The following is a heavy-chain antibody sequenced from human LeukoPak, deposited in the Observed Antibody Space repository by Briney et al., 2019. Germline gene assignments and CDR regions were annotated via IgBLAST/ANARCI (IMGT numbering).Heavy chain of an antibody. CDR3: AKRSTIAVSGTAYYFDD. V-gene: IGHV3-23*01. CDR2: ISGSGGST. D-gene: IGHD6-19*01. Sequence: PGGSLRLACAASGFTFSSYAMSWVRQAPGKGLEWVSAISGSGGSTYYADSVKGRFTISRDNSKNTLYLQMNSLRAEDTAVYYCAKRSTIAVSGTAYYFDDWGQGALVTVSS. J-gene: IGHJ4*02. CDR1: GFTFSSYA.